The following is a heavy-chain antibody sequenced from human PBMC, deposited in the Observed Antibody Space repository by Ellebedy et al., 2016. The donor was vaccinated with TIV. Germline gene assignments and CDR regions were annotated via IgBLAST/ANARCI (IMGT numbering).Heavy chain of an antibody. J-gene: IGHJ5*02. CDR1: GYTFTNFD. CDR2: MKPNSGDT. D-gene: IGHD1-1*01. Sequence: AASVKVSCKASGYTFTNFDINWVRQATGQGLEWMGWMKPNSGDTGYAQKFQGRVTITRDTSINTAYMELSRLRSEDTAVYYCARNPAHTGDFDPWGQGTLVTVSS. CDR3: ARNPAHTGDFDP. V-gene: IGHV1-8*03.